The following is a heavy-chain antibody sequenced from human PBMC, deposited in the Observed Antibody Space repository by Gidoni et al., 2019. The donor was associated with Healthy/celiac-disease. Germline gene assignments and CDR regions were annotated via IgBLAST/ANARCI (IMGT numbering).Heavy chain of an antibody. CDR1: GGSISSSSYY. Sequence: QLQLQESGPGLVKPSETLSLTCTVSGGSISSSSYYWGWIRQPPGKGLEWIGSIYYSGSTYYNPSLKSRVTISVDTSKNQFSLKLSSVTAADTAVYYCARQIHSSSWYSDVERWGQGTLVTVSS. CDR3: ARQIHSSSWYSDVER. D-gene: IGHD6-13*01. J-gene: IGHJ4*02. V-gene: IGHV4-39*01. CDR2: IYYSGST.